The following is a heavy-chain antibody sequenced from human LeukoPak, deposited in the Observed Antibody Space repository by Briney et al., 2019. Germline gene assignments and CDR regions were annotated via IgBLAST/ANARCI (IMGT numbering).Heavy chain of an antibody. CDR1: GGSISSHY. D-gene: IGHD3-3*01. Sequence: SETLSLTCTVSGGSISSHYWSWIRQPPGKGLEWIGYIYYSGSTNYNPSLKSRVTISVDTSKDQFSLKLSSVTAADTAVYYCAKGYYDLPVQFDPWGQGTLVTVSS. V-gene: IGHV4-59*11. J-gene: IGHJ5*02. CDR2: IYYSGST. CDR3: AKGYYDLPVQFDP.